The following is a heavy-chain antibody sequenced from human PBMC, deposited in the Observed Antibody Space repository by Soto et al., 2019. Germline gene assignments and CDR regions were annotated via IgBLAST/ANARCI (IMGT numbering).Heavy chain of an antibody. CDR3: AKPTLAYCGGDCYRGEDYFDY. CDR2: ISYDGSNK. Sequence: PAGSIALSFAASGFTFSSYGMHWVRQAPGKGLEWVAVISYDGSNKYYADSVKGRFTISRDNSKNTPYLQMNSLRAEDTAVYYCAKPTLAYCGGDCYRGEDYFDYWGQGTLVTVSS. V-gene: IGHV3-30*18. J-gene: IGHJ4*02. D-gene: IGHD2-21*02. CDR1: GFTFSSYG.